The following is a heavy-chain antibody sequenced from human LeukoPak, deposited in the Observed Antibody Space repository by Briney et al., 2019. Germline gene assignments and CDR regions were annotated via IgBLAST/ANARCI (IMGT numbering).Heavy chain of an antibody. D-gene: IGHD3-10*01. CDR3: ARNADMYYYVDN. V-gene: IGHV4-31*03. Sequence: SQTLSLTCTVSSGSISSSGYYCSRIRQHPGKGLEWIGCIYYSGSTYYNPSLKSRVTISVDTSKNQFSLSLSPVTAADTAVYYCARNADMYYYVDNWGQGTLVTVSS. CDR1: SGSISSSGYY. CDR2: IYYSGST. J-gene: IGHJ4*02.